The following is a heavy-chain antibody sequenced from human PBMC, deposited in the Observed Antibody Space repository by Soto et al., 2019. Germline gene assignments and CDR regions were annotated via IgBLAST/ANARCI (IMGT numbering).Heavy chain of an antibody. CDR1: GFTFANYC. CDR3: ARTLTGATRDDALNI. CDR2: IKQDGRET. Sequence: PGGSLRLSCVVSGFTFANYCMNWVRQVPGKGLQWVANIKQDGRETYYVDSVKGRFTISRDNAKNSLYLQIHSLRVEDTALYFRARTLTGATRDDALNIGGKGKMV. J-gene: IGHJ3*02. D-gene: IGHD3-10*01. V-gene: IGHV3-7*01.